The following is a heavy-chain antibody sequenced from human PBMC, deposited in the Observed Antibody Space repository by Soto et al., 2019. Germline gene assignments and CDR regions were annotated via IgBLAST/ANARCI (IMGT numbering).Heavy chain of an antibody. CDR3: ARLIGNSWLDS. J-gene: IGHJ5*01. CDR2: IYSSGST. V-gene: IGHV4-4*08. D-gene: IGHD2-8*01. Sequence: SETLSLTCTVSGGSTNNYYWSWIRQPPGKGLEWIGYIYSSGSTNYNPSLQSRITINPDTSNNQLSLQLNSVTPDDTAVYYCARLIGNSWLDSWGQGTLVTVSS. CDR1: GGSTNNYY.